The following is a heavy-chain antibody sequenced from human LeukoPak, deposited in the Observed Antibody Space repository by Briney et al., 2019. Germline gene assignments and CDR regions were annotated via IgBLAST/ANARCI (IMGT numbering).Heavy chain of an antibody. CDR1: GVSVSSYY. CDR2: INTSGNT. J-gene: IGHJ4*02. V-gene: IGHV4-4*07. Sequence: PSETLSLTCTVSGVSVSSYYWNWIRQPAGKGLEWIGRINTSGNTNYNPSLKSRVTMSADTSKNQFSLELTSVTAADTAVYYCASPRSSSGWDGDFDYWGQGTLVTVSS. D-gene: IGHD6-19*01. CDR3: ASPRSSSGWDGDFDY.